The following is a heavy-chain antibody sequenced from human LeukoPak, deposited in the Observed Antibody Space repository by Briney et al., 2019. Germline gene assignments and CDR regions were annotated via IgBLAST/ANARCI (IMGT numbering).Heavy chain of an antibody. CDR2: INSNSGET. V-gene: IGHV1-2*02. D-gene: IGHD2-21*02. CDR1: GYTFTDYY. Sequence: ASVKVSCKASGYTFTDYYIHWVRQAPGQGLEWMGWINSNSGETRLAQKFQGGVTMTRDTSISTAYMEFYSLRSDDTAVYLCARDPILVTGLAFDYWGPGTLVTVSS. J-gene: IGHJ4*02. CDR3: ARDPILVTGLAFDY.